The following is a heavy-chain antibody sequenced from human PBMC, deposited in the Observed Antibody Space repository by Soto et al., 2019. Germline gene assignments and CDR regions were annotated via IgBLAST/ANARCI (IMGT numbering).Heavy chain of an antibody. CDR2: IFYSGTT. Sequence: SETLSLTCTVSGGSISSSGYYWSWIRQHPGKGLEWIGYIFYSGTTYYNPSLKSRVTISVDTSKNQFSLKLSSVTAADTVVYYCARSVDPWGQGTLVTVS. CDR1: GGSISSSGYY. J-gene: IGHJ5*02. V-gene: IGHV4-31*03. CDR3: ARSVDP.